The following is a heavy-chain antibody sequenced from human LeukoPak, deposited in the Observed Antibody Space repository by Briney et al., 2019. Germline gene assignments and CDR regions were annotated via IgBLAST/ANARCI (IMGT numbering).Heavy chain of an antibody. J-gene: IGHJ6*02. Sequence: GGSLRLSCAASGFTFDDYAMHWVRQAPGKGLEWVSGISWNSGSIGYADSVKGRFTISRDNAKNSLYLQMNSLRAEDTALYYCTKDSAAYDFWSGPYYYYGMDVWGQGTTVTVSS. CDR2: ISWNSGSI. D-gene: IGHD3-3*01. V-gene: IGHV3-9*01. CDR3: TKDSAAYDFWSGPYYYYGMDV. CDR1: GFTFDDYA.